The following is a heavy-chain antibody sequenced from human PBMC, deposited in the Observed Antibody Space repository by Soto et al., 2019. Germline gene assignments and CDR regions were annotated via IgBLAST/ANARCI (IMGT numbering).Heavy chain of an antibody. CDR3: ARQKHNVDTVDFDY. CDR2: IDPSDSYT. V-gene: IGHV5-10-1*01. J-gene: IGHJ4*02. Sequence: ESLTMSCTGSGYSFTSYWLSWVRQIPGKGLEWMGRIDPSDSYTNYSPSFQGHVTISADKSISTAYLQWSSLKASDTAMYYCARQKHNVDTVDFDYWGQGTLVTVSS. D-gene: IGHD5-18*01. CDR1: GYSFTSYW.